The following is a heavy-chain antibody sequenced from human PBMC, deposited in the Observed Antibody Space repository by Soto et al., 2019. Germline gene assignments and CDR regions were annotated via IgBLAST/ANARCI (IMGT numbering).Heavy chain of an antibody. CDR1: GYTFTRSG. Sequence: GASVKVSCKASGYTFTRSGISWVRQAPGQGLEWMGWISTYNGDTNYAQTFQGRVTMTTDTSTSTVYMELRSLRSDDTAVYYCAREGVAPYYYYGIDVWGQGTKVTVSS. CDR2: ISTYNGDT. J-gene: IGHJ6*02. D-gene: IGHD5-12*01. V-gene: IGHV1-18*01. CDR3: AREGVAPYYYYGIDV.